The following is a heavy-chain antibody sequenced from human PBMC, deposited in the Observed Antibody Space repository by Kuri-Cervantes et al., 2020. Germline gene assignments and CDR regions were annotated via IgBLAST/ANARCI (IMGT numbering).Heavy chain of an antibody. CDR2: ISYDGSNK. CDR1: GFTFSNAW. V-gene: IGHV3-30*18. J-gene: IGHJ6*02. CDR3: AKDQVRQQLDSYGMDV. Sequence: GGSLRLSCAASGFTFSNAWMSWVRQAPGKGLEWVAVISYDGSNKYYADSVKGRFTISRDNSKNTLYLQMNSLRAEGTAVYYCAKDQVRQQLDSYGMDVWGQGTTVTVSS. D-gene: IGHD6-13*01.